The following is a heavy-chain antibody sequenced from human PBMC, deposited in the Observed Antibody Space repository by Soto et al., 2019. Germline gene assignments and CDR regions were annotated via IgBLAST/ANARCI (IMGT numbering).Heavy chain of an antibody. CDR3: GRDGHCSTTSCYANWFDS. CDR1: GCTFSTYW. D-gene: IGHD2-2*01. Sequence: VGSLRLSCAASGCTFSTYWMHWIRQFPGKGLEWVSRINSDASHTYYADSVKGRFTISRDNAKNTLHLEMNSLRAEDTAVYYCGRDGHCSTTSCYANWFDSWGQGTSVTVSS. J-gene: IGHJ5*01. V-gene: IGHV3-74*01. CDR2: INSDASHT.